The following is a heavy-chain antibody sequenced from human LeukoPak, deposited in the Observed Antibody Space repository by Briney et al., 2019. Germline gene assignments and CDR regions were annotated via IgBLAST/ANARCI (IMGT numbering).Heavy chain of an antibody. Sequence: GGSLRLSCAASGFTFSSYAMSWVRQAPGKGLEWVSAISGSGGSTYYADSVKGRFTISRDNSKNTLYLQMNSLRAEDTAVYYCAKDREVGATTVGAFDIWGQGTMVTVS. CDR2: ISGSGGST. D-gene: IGHD1-26*01. V-gene: IGHV3-23*01. J-gene: IGHJ3*02. CDR3: AKDREVGATTVGAFDI. CDR1: GFTFSSYA.